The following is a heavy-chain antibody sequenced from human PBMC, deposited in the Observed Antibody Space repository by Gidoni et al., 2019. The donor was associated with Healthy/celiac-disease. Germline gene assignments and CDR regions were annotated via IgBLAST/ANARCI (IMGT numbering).Heavy chain of an antibody. D-gene: IGHD3-10*01. CDR1: GGSISSYY. CDR2: IYYSGST. Sequence: QVQLQESGPGLVKPSETLSLTCTVSGGSISSYYWSWIRQPPGKGLEWIGYIYYSGSTNYNPSLKSRVTISVDTSKNQFSLKLSSVTAADTAVYYCARRYYYGSGSIYGMDVWGQGTTVTVSS. V-gene: IGHV4-59*01. J-gene: IGHJ6*02. CDR3: ARRYYYGSGSIYGMDV.